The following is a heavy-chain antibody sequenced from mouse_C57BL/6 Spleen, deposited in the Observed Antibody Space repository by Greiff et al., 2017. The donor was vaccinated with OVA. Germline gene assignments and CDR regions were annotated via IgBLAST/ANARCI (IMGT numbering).Heavy chain of an antibody. CDR2: IYPSDSET. J-gene: IGHJ2*01. Sequence: QVQLQQPGAELVRPGSSVKLSCKASGYTFTSYWMDWVKQRPGQGLEWIGNIYPSDSETHYNQKFKDKATLTVDKSSSTAYMQLSCLASEVSAVYYCGGRGDYVAYWGQGTTLTVSS. CDR3: GGRGDYVAY. D-gene: IGHD2-4*01. V-gene: IGHV1-61*01. CDR1: GYTFTSYW.